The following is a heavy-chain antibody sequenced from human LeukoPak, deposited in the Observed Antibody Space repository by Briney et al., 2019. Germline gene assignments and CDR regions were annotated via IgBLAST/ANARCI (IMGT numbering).Heavy chain of an antibody. V-gene: IGHV4-59*12. CDR2: IYYSGST. CDR3: ASSKLLYYYMDV. Sequence: SETLSLTCTVSGGSISSYYWSWIRQPPGKGLEWIGYIYYSGSTYYNPSLKSRVTISVDTSKNQFSLKLSSVTAADTAVYYCASSKLLYYYMDVWGKGTTVTVSS. D-gene: IGHD2-15*01. J-gene: IGHJ6*03. CDR1: GGSISSYY.